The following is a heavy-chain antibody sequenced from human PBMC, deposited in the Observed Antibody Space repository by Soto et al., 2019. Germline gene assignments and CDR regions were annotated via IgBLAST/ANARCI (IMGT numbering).Heavy chain of an antibody. CDR2: IIPILGTT. CDR3: SRTLTLAAYGDY. V-gene: IGHV1-69*06. J-gene: IGHJ4*02. Sequence: QVQLVQSGAEVKKPGSSVKVSCKASGGTFGSHAISWVRQAPGQGLEWMGGIIPILGTTNYAQKFQGRVTITADKSTRTAYMELSSLRSEDTALYYCSRTLTLAAYGDYWGQGTLVTVSP. CDR1: GGTFGSHA. D-gene: IGHD2-15*01.